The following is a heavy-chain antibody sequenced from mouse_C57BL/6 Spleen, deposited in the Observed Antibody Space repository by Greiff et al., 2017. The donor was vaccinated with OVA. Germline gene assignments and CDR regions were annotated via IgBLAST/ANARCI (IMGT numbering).Heavy chain of an antibody. CDR3: ARDRGSSYLWYFDV. Sequence: EVKLVESGGGLVKPGGSLKLSCAASGFTFSSYAMSWVRQTPEKRLEWVATISDGGSYTYYPDNVKGRFTISRDNAKNNLYLQMSHLKSEDTAMYYCARDRGSSYLWYFDVWGTGTTVTVSS. CDR2: ISDGGSYT. CDR1: GFTFSSYA. J-gene: IGHJ1*03. D-gene: IGHD1-1*01. V-gene: IGHV5-4*01.